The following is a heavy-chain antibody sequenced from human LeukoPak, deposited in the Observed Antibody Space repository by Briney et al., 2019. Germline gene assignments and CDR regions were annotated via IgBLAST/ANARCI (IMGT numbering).Heavy chain of an antibody. Sequence: SETLSLTCTVSGGSISSSSYYWSWIRQPAGKGLEWIGRIYTSGSTNYNPSLKSRVTISVDTSKNQFSLKLSSVTAADTAVYYCARDLFRRATDFPYYYYYMDVWGKGTTVTVSS. CDR2: IYTSGST. V-gene: IGHV4-61*02. J-gene: IGHJ6*03. CDR3: ARDLFRRATDFPYYYYYMDV. D-gene: IGHD3-3*01. CDR1: GGSISSSSYY.